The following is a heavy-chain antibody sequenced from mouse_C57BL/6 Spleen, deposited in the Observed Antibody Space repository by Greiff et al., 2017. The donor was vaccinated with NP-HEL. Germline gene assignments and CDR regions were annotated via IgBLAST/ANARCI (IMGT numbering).Heavy chain of an antibody. Sequence: VKLQESGAELVKPGASVKISCKASGYAFSSYWMNWVKQRPGKGLEWIGQIYPGDGDTNYNGKFKGKATLTADKSSSTAYMQLSSLTSEDSAVYFCARRSTVEGYFDYWGQGTTLTVSS. J-gene: IGHJ2*01. CDR3: ARRSTVEGYFDY. D-gene: IGHD1-1*01. CDR1: GYAFSSYW. V-gene: IGHV1-80*01. CDR2: IYPGDGDT.